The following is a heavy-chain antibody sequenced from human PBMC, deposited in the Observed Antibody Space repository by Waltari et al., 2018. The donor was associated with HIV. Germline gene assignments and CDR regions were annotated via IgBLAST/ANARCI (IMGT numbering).Heavy chain of an antibody. CDR2: MNPNSGNT. CDR1: GYHVIHFY. D-gene: IGHD3-22*01. Sequence: QVHLVQSGPEVKRPGASVKISCKASGYHVIHFYVHWVRPSAGNVTEWLGWMNPNSGNTASPYIFEERVTMTRDVSTDTAYLEMSGLTPEDTAIYYCARNSSGKGNRYFYYGLDVWGQGTPVTV. J-gene: IGHJ6*02. V-gene: IGHV1-8*02. CDR3: ARNSSGKGNRYFYYGLDV.